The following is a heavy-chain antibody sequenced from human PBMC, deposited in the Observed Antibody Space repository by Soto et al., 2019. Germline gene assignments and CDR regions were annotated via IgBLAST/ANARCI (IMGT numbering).Heavy chain of an antibody. J-gene: IGHJ4*02. CDR1: GGSISSGGYS. Sequence: PSETLSLTCAVSGGSISSGGYSWSWIRQPPGKGLEGIGYIYHSGSIYYNPSLKSRVTISVDRSKNQFSLKLSSVTAADTAVYYCARGYGRNFDYWGQGTLVTVSS. CDR2: IYHSGSI. D-gene: IGHD5-18*01. V-gene: IGHV4-30-2*01. CDR3: ARGYGRNFDY.